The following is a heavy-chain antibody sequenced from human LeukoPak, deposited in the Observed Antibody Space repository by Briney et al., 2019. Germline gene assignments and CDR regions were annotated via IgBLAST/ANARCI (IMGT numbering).Heavy chain of an antibody. CDR1: GGSISSGGYY. D-gene: IGHD6-19*01. CDR2: IYYSGST. V-gene: IGHV4-31*03. CDR3: AREAVAGTRDY. Sequence: SETLSLTCTVSGGSISSGGYYWSWIRQHPGKGLEWIGYIYYSGSTYYNPSLKSRVTISVDTSKNQFSLKLSSVTAADTVVYYCAREAVAGTRDYWGQGTLVTVSS. J-gene: IGHJ4*02.